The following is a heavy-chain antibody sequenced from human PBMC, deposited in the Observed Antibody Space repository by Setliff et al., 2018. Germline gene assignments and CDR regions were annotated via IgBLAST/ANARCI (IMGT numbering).Heavy chain of an antibody. J-gene: IGHJ5*02. V-gene: IGHV1-2*06. Sequence: GASVKVSCKASGYTFSGYYMHWVRQAPGQGLEWMGRINPNSGGTNYAQKFQGRVTMTSDSSISTAYMELSGLRSDDTAVYFCARGKWFRLDKSAWSNWFDPWGQGTLVTVSS. CDR2: INPNSGGT. CDR3: ARGKWFRLDKSAWSNWFDP. D-gene: IGHD5-12*01. CDR1: GYTFSGYY.